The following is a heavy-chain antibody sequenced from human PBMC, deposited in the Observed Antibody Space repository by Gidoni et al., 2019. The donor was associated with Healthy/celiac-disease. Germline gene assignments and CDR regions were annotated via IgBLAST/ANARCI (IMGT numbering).Heavy chain of an antibody. J-gene: IGHJ4*02. CDR1: GYTLTELS. Sequence: QVQLLQSGAVVKNPGASVKISCKVSGYTLTELSMHWVRLAPGKGLEWMGGFDPEDGETIYAQKFQGRVTMTEDTSTDTAYMELSSLRSEDTAVYYCATSTYERGVGAKIDCWGQGTLVTVSS. V-gene: IGHV1-24*01. CDR3: ATSTYERGVGAKIDC. CDR2: FDPEDGET. D-gene: IGHD3-10*01.